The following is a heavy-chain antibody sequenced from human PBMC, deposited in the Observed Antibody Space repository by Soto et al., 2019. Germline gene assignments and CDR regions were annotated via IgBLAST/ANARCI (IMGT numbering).Heavy chain of an antibody. Sequence: PGGSLRLSCAASGFTFSSYGMHWVRQAPGKGLEWVAVISYDGSNKYYADSVKGRFTISRDNSKNTLYLQMNSLRAEDTAVYYCAKDCEGPSYYDSSGYCHDAFDIWGQGTMVTVSS. J-gene: IGHJ3*02. V-gene: IGHV3-30*18. D-gene: IGHD3-22*01. CDR1: GFTFSSYG. CDR2: ISYDGSNK. CDR3: AKDCEGPSYYDSSGYCHDAFDI.